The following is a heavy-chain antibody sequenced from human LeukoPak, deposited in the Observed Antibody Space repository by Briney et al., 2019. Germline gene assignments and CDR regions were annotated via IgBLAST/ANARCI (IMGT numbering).Heavy chain of an antibody. D-gene: IGHD3-16*01. CDR1: GYTFTSYY. Sequence: ASVKVSCTASGYTFTSYYMHWVRQAPGQGLEWMGIINPSGGSTSYAQKFQGRVTMTRDMSTSTVYMELSSLRSEDRAVYYCAREKYFRIGRFDRAYLDDWSQGTLVTVSS. V-gene: IGHV1-46*01. CDR3: AREKYFRIGRFDRAYLDD. J-gene: IGHJ4*02. CDR2: INPSGGST.